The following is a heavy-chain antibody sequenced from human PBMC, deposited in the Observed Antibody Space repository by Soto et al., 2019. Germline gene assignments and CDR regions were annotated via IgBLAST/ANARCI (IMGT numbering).Heavy chain of an antibody. CDR2: IRPSGDST. V-gene: IGHV3-23*01. CDR1: GFPFSTFE. D-gene: IGHD5-12*01. J-gene: IGHJ4*02. Sequence: EVQLLESGGGLVQPGGSLRLSCAASGFPFSTFEMTWVRQAPGKGLEWVSIIRPSGDSTDYADSVKGRFTISRDNSKNTLYLQLNNLRAEATAVYYCVKGGWLDYWGQGTVVTVSS. CDR3: VKGGWLDY.